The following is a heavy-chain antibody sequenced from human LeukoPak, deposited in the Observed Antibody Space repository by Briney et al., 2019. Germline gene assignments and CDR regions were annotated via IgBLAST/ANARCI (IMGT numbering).Heavy chain of an antibody. CDR1: GFTFSNSW. CDR2: IKKDGSEK. Sequence: GGSLRLSCAASGFTFSNSWMSWVRQAPGQGLEWVANIKKDGSEKYYVGSVKGRFTISRDNANNSLYLQMNSLRAEDTAVYYCARDHFLGTGGPAFAMWGQGTMVTVSS. D-gene: IGHD1/OR15-1a*01. CDR3: ARDHFLGTGGPAFAM. V-gene: IGHV3-7*01. J-gene: IGHJ3*02.